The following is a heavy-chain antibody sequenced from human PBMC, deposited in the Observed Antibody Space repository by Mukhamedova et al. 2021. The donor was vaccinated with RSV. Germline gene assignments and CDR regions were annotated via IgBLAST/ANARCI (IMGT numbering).Heavy chain of an antibody. V-gene: IGHV4-39*07. CDR3: ASVTGRGAVAGLRFDY. Sequence: YYNPSLKSRVTISVDTSKNQFSLKLSSVTAADTAVYYCASVTGRGAVAGLRFDYWGQGTLVTVSS. D-gene: IGHD6-19*01. J-gene: IGHJ4*02.